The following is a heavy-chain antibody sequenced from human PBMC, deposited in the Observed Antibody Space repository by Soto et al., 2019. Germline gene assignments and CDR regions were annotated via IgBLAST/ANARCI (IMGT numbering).Heavy chain of an antibody. CDR1: GDSIISSDFY. Sequence: SETLSLTCTVSGDSIISSDFYWGWVRQPPGKGLEWIGSIFYLGSSYYNPSLKSRVTMSVDTSKNQFSLRLRSVTAADTALYFCARHSLALRKNNWFDPWGQGITVTVSS. J-gene: IGHJ5*02. D-gene: IGHD3-3*02. CDR2: IFYLGSS. CDR3: ARHSLALRKNNWFDP. V-gene: IGHV4-39*01.